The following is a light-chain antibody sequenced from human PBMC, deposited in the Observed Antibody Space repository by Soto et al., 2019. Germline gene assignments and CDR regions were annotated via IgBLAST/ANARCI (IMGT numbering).Light chain of an antibody. CDR1: NIGSEV. CDR2: DDR. J-gene: IGLJ2*01. CDR3: QVWDSSRHRV. Sequence: SYELTQPPSVSVAPGQAARISCGGDNIGSEVVHWFQQKPGQAPLLVVYDDRARPSGIPERFSGSNSGNTATLTISGAEAGDEADYYCQVWDSSRHRVFGGGTKLTVL. V-gene: IGLV3-21*02.